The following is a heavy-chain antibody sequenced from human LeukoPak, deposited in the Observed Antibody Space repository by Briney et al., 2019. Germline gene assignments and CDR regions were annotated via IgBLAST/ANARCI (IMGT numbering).Heavy chain of an antibody. Sequence: PGGSLRLSCAASGFTFSYYDMSWVRQAPGKGLNWVSAISSNTGGTTYADSVKGRFTISRDNSKNTLYLQMNSLRAEDTAIYYCAKVRYDSSGYQSPYFDYWGQGTLVTVSS. V-gene: IGHV3-23*01. J-gene: IGHJ4*02. CDR1: GFTFSYYD. D-gene: IGHD3-22*01. CDR3: AKVRYDSSGYQSPYFDY. CDR2: ISSNTGGT.